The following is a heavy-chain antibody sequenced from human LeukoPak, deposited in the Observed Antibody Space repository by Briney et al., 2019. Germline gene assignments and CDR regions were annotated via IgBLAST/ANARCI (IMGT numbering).Heavy chain of an antibody. CDR2: ISSSGSTI. CDR3: AELGITMIGGV. D-gene: IGHD3-10*02. Sequence: PGGPLRLSCAASGFTFSSYEMNWVRQAPGKGLEWVSYISSSGSTIYCADSVKGRFTISRDNAKNSLYLQMNSLRAEDTAVYYCAELGITMIGGVWGKGTTVTISS. CDR1: GFTFSSYE. J-gene: IGHJ6*04. V-gene: IGHV3-48*03.